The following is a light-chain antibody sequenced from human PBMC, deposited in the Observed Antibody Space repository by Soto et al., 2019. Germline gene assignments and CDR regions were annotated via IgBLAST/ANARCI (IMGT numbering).Light chain of an antibody. CDR3: QQYSSLPGT. CDR1: QRISND. J-gene: IGKJ1*01. V-gene: IGKV1-5*01. CDR2: DAS. Sequence: DIHLTQSPSPLSASVGDRVTISCRASQRISNDLAWYQQKPGKAPELLICDASTLETGVPSRFSGSASGTEFTLTISRLQPGDFATYFCQQYSSLPGTFGQGTKVEV.